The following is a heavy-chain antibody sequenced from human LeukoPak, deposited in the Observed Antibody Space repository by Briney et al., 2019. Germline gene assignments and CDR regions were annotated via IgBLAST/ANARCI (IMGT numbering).Heavy chain of an antibody. D-gene: IGHD1-26*01. V-gene: IGHV3-53*01. CDR3: ARVGQWDLPYDY. J-gene: IGHJ4*02. CDR1: GFTVSSNY. Sequence: GGSLRLSCAASGFTVSSNYMSWVRQAPGKGLEWVSVIYSGGSTYYADSVKGRFTISRDNSKNTLYLQMNSLRAEDTAVYYCARVGQWDLPYDYWGQGTLVTVSS. CDR2: IYSGGST.